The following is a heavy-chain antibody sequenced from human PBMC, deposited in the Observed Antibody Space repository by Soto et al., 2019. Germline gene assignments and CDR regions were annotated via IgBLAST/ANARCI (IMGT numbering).Heavy chain of an antibody. J-gene: IGHJ5*02. CDR3: ARGSGWRVDP. CDR2: IYQSGTT. CDR1: GGSVSGDDW. D-gene: IGHD2-15*01. Sequence: QVQLQESGPGLVKPSETLSLTCAVSGGSVSGDDWWSWVRQPPEKGLEWIGEIYQSGTTNYNPSLNSRVTISLDKSKNQLPLKLTSLTAADTAVYYCARGSGWRVDPWGQGTLVTVSS. V-gene: IGHV4-4*02.